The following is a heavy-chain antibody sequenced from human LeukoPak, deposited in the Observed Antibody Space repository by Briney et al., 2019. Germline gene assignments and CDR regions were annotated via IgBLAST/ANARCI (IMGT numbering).Heavy chain of an antibody. V-gene: IGHV1-24*01. CDR1: GYTFSSYY. Sequence: GASVKVSCKASGYTFSSYYLHWVRQAPGKGLEWMGGFDPEDGETIYAQKFQGRVTMTEDTSTDTAYMELSSLRSEDTAVYYCATGVYYGSGSYDSRSNWFDPWGQGTLVTVSS. CDR3: ATGVYYGSGSYDSRSNWFDP. D-gene: IGHD3-10*01. CDR2: FDPEDGET. J-gene: IGHJ5*02.